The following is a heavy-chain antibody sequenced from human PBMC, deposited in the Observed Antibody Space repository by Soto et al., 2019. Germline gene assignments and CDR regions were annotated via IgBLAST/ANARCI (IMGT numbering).Heavy chain of an antibody. CDR1: GGTFSSYT. CDR2: IIPILGIA. V-gene: IGHV1-69*08. CDR3: AREDYYGSWSYYNYFDD. J-gene: IGHJ4*02. Sequence: QVQLVQSGAEVKKPGSSVKVSCKASGGTFSSYTISWVRQAPGQGLEWMGRIIPILGIANYAQKFQGRVTITADKSTSTAYMELSSLRSEDTAVYYCAREDYYGSWSYYNYFDDWGQGTLVTVSS. D-gene: IGHD3-10*01.